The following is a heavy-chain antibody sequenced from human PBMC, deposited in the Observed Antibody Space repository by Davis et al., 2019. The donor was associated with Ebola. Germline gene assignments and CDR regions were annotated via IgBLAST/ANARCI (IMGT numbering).Heavy chain of an antibody. CDR3: ARLWFGELFYFDY. V-gene: IGHV5-10-1*01. CDR2: IDPSDSYT. J-gene: IGHJ4*02. Sequence: GGSLRLSCKGSGYSFTSYWISWVRQMPGKGLEWMGSIDPSDSYTNYSPSFQGHVTISADKSISTAYLQWSSLKASDTAMYYCARLWFGELFYFDYWGQGTLVTVSS. CDR1: GYSFTSYW. D-gene: IGHD3-10*01.